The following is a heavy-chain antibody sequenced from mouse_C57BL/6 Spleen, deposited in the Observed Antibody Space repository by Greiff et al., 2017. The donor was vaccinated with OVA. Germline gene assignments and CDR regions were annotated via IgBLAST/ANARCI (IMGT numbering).Heavy chain of an antibody. CDR3: ARGDYYGSSYLYYFDY. CDR2: IYPGDGDT. J-gene: IGHJ2*01. Sequence: VQLQQSGPELVKPGASVKISCKASGYAFSSSWMNWVKQRPGKGLEWIGRIYPGDGDTNYNGKFKGKATLTADKSSSTAYMQLSSLTSEDSAVYFCARGDYYGSSYLYYFDYWGQGTTLTVSS. D-gene: IGHD1-1*01. CDR1: GYAFSSSW. V-gene: IGHV1-82*01.